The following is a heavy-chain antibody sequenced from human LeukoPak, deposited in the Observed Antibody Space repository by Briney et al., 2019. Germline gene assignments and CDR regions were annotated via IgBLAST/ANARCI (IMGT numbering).Heavy chain of an antibody. CDR3: ARDLSWGSDAFDI. V-gene: IGHV1-2*06. Sequence: GASVTVSCKASGYTFTGYYIHWVRQAPGQGFEWMGRINPNSGGTNYAQKFQGRVTMTRDTSINTAYMELSRLRSDDTAVYYCARDLSWGSDAFDIWGQGTMFTVSS. CDR1: GYTFTGYY. J-gene: IGHJ3*02. D-gene: IGHD6-13*01. CDR2: INPNSGGT.